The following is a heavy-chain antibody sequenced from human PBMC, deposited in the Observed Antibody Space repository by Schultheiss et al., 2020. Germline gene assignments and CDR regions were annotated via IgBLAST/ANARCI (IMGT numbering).Heavy chain of an antibody. V-gene: IGHV3-15*01. CDR3: AKDSSGYYVDY. D-gene: IGHD3-22*01. Sequence: GGSLRLSCAASGFTFSSYGMHWVRQAPGKGLEWVGRIKSKTDGGTTDYAAPVKGRFTISRDDSKNTLYLQMNSLRAEDTAVYYCAKDSSGYYVDYWGQGTLVNVSS. CDR2: IKSKTDGGTT. CDR1: GFTFSSYG. J-gene: IGHJ4*02.